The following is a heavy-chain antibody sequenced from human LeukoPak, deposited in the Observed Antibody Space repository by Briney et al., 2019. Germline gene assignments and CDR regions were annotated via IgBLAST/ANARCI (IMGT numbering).Heavy chain of an antibody. V-gene: IGHV1-2*02. CDR2: INPNSGGT. CDR3: ARDLIGPAATGGY. Sequence: ASVKVSCKASGYTFTGYYMHWVRQAPGQGLEWMGWINPNSGGTNYAQKFQGRVTMTRDTSNSTAYMELSRLRSDDTAVYYCARDLIGPAATGGYWGQGTLVTVSS. CDR1: GYTFTGYY. D-gene: IGHD2-2*01. J-gene: IGHJ4*02.